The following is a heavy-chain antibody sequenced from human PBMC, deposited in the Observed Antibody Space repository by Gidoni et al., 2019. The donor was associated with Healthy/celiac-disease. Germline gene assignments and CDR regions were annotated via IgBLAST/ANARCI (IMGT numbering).Heavy chain of an antibody. CDR2: FIPIFGTE. CDR1: GGPFSSYA. D-gene: IGHD3-16*01. J-gene: IGHJ4*02. V-gene: IGHV1-69*01. Sequence: QMQLVQSGAAVREPGSSVKVSCKASGGPFSSYAISWVRQAPGQGLEWMGGFIPIFGTENYSQKFQGRVTITADEFTSTVYLELSSPRSEDTAVYYCASENYVIAYNPLHYWGQGTLLTVSS. CDR3: ASENYVIAYNPLHY.